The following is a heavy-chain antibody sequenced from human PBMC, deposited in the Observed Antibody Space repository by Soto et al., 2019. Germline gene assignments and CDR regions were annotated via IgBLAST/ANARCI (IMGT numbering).Heavy chain of an antibody. CDR1: GYTFTSYG. CDR2: INGYTGNT. V-gene: IGHV1-18*01. D-gene: IGHD3-16*01. Sequence: QVQLVQSGAEVKKPGASVKVSCKASGYTFTSYGFSWVRQAPGQGLEWMGWINGYTGNTHYAQKFQGRVTMTTDTSTSTAYMELWTLISADTGVYYCARSWVTGKGGMDVWGQGTTVTVSS. CDR3: ARSWVTGKGGMDV. J-gene: IGHJ6*02.